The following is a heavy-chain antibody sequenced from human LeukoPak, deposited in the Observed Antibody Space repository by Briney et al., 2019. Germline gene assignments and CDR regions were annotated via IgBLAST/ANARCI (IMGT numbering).Heavy chain of an antibody. CDR3: ARGLPKYQPNCFDP. Sequence: SETLSLTCAVYSGSFSNYYWTWIRQPPEKGLEWIGEINHSGSTNYNPSLKSRVTMSVDTSKNHFSLKLNSVTAADTAVYYCARGLPKYQPNCFDPWGQGTLVTVSS. CDR2: INHSGST. CDR1: SGSFSNYY. J-gene: IGHJ5*02. D-gene: IGHD1-14*01. V-gene: IGHV4-34*01.